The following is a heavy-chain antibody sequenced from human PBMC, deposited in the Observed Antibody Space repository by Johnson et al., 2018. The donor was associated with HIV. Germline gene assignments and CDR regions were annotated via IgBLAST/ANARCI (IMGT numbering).Heavy chain of an antibody. CDR3: AKCDGGDCYYDAFDI. Sequence: VQLVESGGGVVQPGGSLRLSCAASGFTFSSYAMHWVRQAPGKGLEYVSAISSNGGSTYYANSVKGRFTISRDNSKNTLYLQMGSLRAEDMAVYYCAKCDGGDCYYDAFDIWGQGTMVTVSS. D-gene: IGHD2-21*02. CDR1: GFTFSSYA. J-gene: IGHJ3*02. CDR2: ISSNGGST. V-gene: IGHV3-64*01.